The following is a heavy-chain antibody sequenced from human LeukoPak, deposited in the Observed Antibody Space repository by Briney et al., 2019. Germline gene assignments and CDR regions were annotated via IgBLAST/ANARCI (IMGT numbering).Heavy chain of an antibody. D-gene: IGHD2-21*01. J-gene: IGHJ2*01. V-gene: IGHV3-13*04. CDR3: AREEMGDGYRYLDL. Sequence: PGGSLRLSCAASGFIFSTYDMHWVRQAPGEGLEWVSAIDTAGDTYYPDSVKGRFTISRENAKHSLYLRMNSLRAGDTAVYYCAREEMGDGYRYLDLWGRGTLVTVSS. CDR1: GFIFSTYD. CDR2: IDTAGDT.